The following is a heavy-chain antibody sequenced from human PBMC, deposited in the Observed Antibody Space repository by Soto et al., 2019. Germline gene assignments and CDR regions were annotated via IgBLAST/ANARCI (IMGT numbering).Heavy chain of an antibody. CDR3: ALDWNSIGRGGPEETDCFDY. CDR1: GFTFSSYA. D-gene: IGHD1-7*01. J-gene: IGHJ4*02. CDR2: ISYDGSNK. Sequence: QVQLVESGGGVVQPGRSLRLSCAASGFTFSSYAMHWVRQAPGKGLEWVAVISYDGSNKYYADSVKGRFTISRDNSKNTLYLQMNSLRAEDTAVYYCALDWNSIGRGGPEETDCFDYWGQGTLVTVSS. V-gene: IGHV3-30-3*01.